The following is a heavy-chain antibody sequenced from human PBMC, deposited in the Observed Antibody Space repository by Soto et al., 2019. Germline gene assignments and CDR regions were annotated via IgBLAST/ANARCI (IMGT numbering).Heavy chain of an antibody. CDR2: SRNRANSYRT. CDR1: GFTFNDHY. D-gene: IGHD2-21*01. V-gene: IGHV3-72*01. Sequence: EVQLLESGGGLVQPGGSLRLSCAASGFTFNDHYMGWVRQAPGKGLEWVGGSRNRANSYRTSYAAFGEGRFTISRDESRNSLVLQLGNLRTEDTAVYYCSMVNSEDGRDSGNGYWGQGTQVPVS. CDR3: SMVNSEDGRDSGNGY. J-gene: IGHJ4*02.